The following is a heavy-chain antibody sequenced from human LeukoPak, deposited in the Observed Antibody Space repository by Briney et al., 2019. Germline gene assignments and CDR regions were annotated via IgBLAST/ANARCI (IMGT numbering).Heavy chain of an antibody. D-gene: IGHD3-10*01. V-gene: IGHV3-30*02. CDR2: IRYDGSNK. J-gene: IGHJ1*01. CDR1: GFTFSSYG. Sequence: GGSLRLSCAASGFTFSSYGMHWVRQAPGKGLEWVAFIRYDGSNKYYADSVKGRFTISRDNSKNALYLQMNSLRAEDTAVYYCAKMSARGVSYFQHWGQGTLVTVSS. CDR3: AKMSARGVSYFQH.